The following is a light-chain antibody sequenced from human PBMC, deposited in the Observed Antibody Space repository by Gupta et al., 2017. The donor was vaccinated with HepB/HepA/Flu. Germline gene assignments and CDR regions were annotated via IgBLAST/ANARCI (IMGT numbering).Light chain of an antibody. Sequence: DNQMTQSPSSLSASIGDRVTITCRASQGVGSWLAWYQQKPGKAPKPLIYAASNLRSGVPSRFSGSGSGTDFTLTINSLQPEDFATYYCQQYVTYPLTFGGGTKVEI. CDR1: QGVGSW. J-gene: IGKJ4*01. CDR3: QQYVTYPLT. V-gene: IGKV1D-16*01. CDR2: AAS.